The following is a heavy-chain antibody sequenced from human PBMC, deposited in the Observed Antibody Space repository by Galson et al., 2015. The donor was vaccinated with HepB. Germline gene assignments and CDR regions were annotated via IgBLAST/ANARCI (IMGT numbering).Heavy chain of an antibody. CDR2: ISYDGINK. J-gene: IGHJ4*02. Sequence: SLRLSCAPSGFTFSNYPMHWVRQAPGKGLEWVAVISYDGINKYYADSVKGRFTISGDNSKTTLYLQMNSLRAEDTAVYYCAKNYVEYSRYYFDYWGQGTLVTVSS. CDR3: AKNYVEYSRYYFDY. CDR1: GFTFSNYP. V-gene: IGHV3-30*04. D-gene: IGHD2/OR15-2a*01.